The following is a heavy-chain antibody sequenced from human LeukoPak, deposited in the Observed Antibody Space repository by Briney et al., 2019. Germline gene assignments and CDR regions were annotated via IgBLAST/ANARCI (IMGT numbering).Heavy chain of an antibody. CDR1: GFTFSSYG. J-gene: IGHJ4*02. V-gene: IGHV3-30*02. D-gene: IGHD3-9*01. CDR2: IRYDGSNK. CDR3: ARDILSQVGPFDY. Sequence: GGSLRLSCAASGFTFSSYGMHWVRQAPGKGLEWVAFIRYDGSNKYYADSVKGRFTISRDNSKNTLYLQMNSLRAEDTAVYYCARDILSQVGPFDYWGQGTLVTVSS.